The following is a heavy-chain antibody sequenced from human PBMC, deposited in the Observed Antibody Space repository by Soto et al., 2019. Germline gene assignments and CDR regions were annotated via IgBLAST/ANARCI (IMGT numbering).Heavy chain of an antibody. V-gene: IGHV4-39*01. CDR3: ARQYGRYSYGRVVYYYGMDV. Sequence: SETLSLTCTVSGGSISSSSYYWGWIRQPPGKGLEWIGSIYYSGSTYYNPSLKSRVTISVDTSKNQFSLKLSSVTAADTAVYYCARQYGRYSYGRVVYYYGMDVWGQGTTVTVSS. D-gene: IGHD5-18*01. CDR1: GGSISSSSYY. CDR2: IYYSGST. J-gene: IGHJ6*02.